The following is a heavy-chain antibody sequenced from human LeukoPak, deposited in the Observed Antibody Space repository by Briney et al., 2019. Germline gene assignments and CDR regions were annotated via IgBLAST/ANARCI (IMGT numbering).Heavy chain of an antibody. V-gene: IGHV3-21*01. J-gene: IGHJ4*02. CDR2: ISSSSSYV. CDR3: ARDQRYGDYQDY. D-gene: IGHD4-17*01. Sequence: PGGSLRLSCAASGFTFSSYTMNWVRQAPGKGLEWVSSISSSSSYVYYAGSLKGRFTISRDNAKNSLYLQMNSLRAEDTAVYYCARDQRYGDYQDYWGQGTLVTVSS. CDR1: GFTFSSYT.